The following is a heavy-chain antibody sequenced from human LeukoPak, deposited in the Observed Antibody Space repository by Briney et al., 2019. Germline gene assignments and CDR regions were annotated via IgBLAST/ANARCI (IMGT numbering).Heavy chain of an antibody. V-gene: IGHV3-64*02. CDR2: ISTNGDST. J-gene: IGHJ4*02. CDR3: ARWGSTSCYDY. Sequence: GGSLRLSCAASGFTFSTYAMHWVRQAPGKGLEYVSAISTNGDSTYYADSVKGRFTISRDNSKNTLFLQMGSLRTDDMAVYYCARWGSTSCYDYWGQGTLVTVSS. CDR1: GFTFSTYA. D-gene: IGHD2-2*01.